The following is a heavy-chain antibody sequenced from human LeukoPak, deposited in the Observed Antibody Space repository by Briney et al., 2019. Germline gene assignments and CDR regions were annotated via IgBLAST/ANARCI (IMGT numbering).Heavy chain of an antibody. D-gene: IGHD4-17*01. Sequence: SETLSLTCAVYGGSFSGYYWSWIRQPPGKGLEWIGYIFHSGSINNNPSLKSRVTISVDTSKNQFSLKLTSVTAADTAVYYCARAPQPTSYGDYGKRYFDLWGRGTLVTVSS. CDR2: IFHSGSI. CDR3: ARAPQPTSYGDYGKRYFDL. V-gene: IGHV4-34*11. CDR1: GGSFSGYY. J-gene: IGHJ2*01.